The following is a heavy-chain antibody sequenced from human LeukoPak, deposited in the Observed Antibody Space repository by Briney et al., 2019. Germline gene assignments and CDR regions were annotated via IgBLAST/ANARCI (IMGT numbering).Heavy chain of an antibody. CDR3: ARDPIAGLRWKVDDAFDI. J-gene: IGHJ3*02. Sequence: GRSLRLSCAASGFAFSSYGMHWVRQAPGKGLEWVAVIWYDGSNKYYADSVKGRFTISRDNSKNTLYLQMNSLRAEDTAVYYCARDPIAGLRWKVDDAFDIWGQGTMVTVSS. CDR1: GFAFSSYG. D-gene: IGHD4-23*01. CDR2: IWYDGSNK. V-gene: IGHV3-33*01.